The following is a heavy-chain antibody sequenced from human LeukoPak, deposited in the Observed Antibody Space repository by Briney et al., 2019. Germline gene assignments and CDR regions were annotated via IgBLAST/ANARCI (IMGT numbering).Heavy chain of an antibody. CDR3: ARGSGPIYGDYLDWFDP. Sequence: GGSLRLSCAASGFTFSSYEMNWVRQAPGKGLEWVSYISSSGSTIYYADSVKGRFTISRDNAKNSLYLQMNSLRAEDTAVYYCARGSGPIYGDYLDWFDPWGQGTLVTVSS. CDR1: GFTFSSYE. V-gene: IGHV3-48*03. J-gene: IGHJ5*02. CDR2: ISSSGSTI. D-gene: IGHD4-17*01.